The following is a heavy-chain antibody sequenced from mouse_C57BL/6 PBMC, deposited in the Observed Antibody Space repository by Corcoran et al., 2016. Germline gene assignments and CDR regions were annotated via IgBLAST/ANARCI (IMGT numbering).Heavy chain of an antibody. CDR3: ARADLSFAYWYFDV. J-gene: IGHJ1*03. CDR2: IYPRSGNT. Sequence: QVQLQQSGAELARPGASVKLSCKASGYTFTSYGISWVKQRTGQGLEWIGEIYPRSGNTYYNEKFKGKATLTADKSSSTAYMELRSLTSEDSAVYFCARADLSFAYWYFDVWGTGTTVTVSS. V-gene: IGHV1-81*01. CDR1: GYTFTSYG.